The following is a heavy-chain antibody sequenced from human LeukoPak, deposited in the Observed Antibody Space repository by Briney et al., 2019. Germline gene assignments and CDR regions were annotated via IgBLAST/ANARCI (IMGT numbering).Heavy chain of an antibody. V-gene: IGHV4-4*02. CDR1: GRSISSSTW. D-gene: IGHD3-9*01. Sequence: PSETLSLTCAVSGRSISSSTWWTWVRQPPGKGLEWIGEIFYSGSTNSNPSLKSRLTMSVDESKHEFSLKLTSVTAADTAIYYCASGGLVSRYLDHWGQGTLVTVSP. CDR2: IFYSGST. J-gene: IGHJ4*02. CDR3: ASGGLVSRYLDH.